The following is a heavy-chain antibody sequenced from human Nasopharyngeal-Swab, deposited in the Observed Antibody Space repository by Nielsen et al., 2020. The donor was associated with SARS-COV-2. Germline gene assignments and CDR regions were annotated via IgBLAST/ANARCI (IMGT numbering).Heavy chain of an antibody. CDR3: AREELGYCSGDSCLPFDY. Sequence: WIRQPPGKGLEWVSYISSSSSTIYYADSVKGRFTISRDNAKNSLYLQMNSLRDEDTAVYYCAREELGYCSGDSCLPFDYWGQGTLVTVSS. J-gene: IGHJ4*02. D-gene: IGHD2-15*01. CDR2: ISSSSSTI. V-gene: IGHV3-48*02.